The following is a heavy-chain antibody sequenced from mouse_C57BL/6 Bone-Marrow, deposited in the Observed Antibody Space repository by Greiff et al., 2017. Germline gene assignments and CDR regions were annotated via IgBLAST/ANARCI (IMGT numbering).Heavy chain of an antibody. Sequence: QVQLQQPGAELVKPGASVKMSCKASGYTFTSYWITWVKQRPGQGLEWIGDIYPGSGSTNYNEKFKSKATLTVETSSSTAYMQLSSRTSEDSAVYCWARSSYCSYDGAYWGQGTLVTFSA. V-gene: IGHV1-55*01. CDR3: ARSSYCSYDGAY. J-gene: IGHJ3*01. CDR1: GYTFTSYW. CDR2: IYPGSGST. D-gene: IGHD2-12*01.